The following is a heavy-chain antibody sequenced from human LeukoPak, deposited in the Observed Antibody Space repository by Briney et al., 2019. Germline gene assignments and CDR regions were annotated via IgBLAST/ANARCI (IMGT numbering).Heavy chain of an antibody. J-gene: IGHJ4*02. CDR2: IYYSGST. V-gene: IGHV4-31*03. Sequence: SETLSLTCTVSGDSISTGVYCSSWIRQHPGKGLEWIGYIYYSGSTYYNPSLKSRVTISVDTSKNQFSLKLSSVTAADTTVYDCARGRVVAARGGRQYYFGYWGQGTLVTVSS. CDR3: ARGRVVAARGGRQYYFGY. D-gene: IGHD2-15*01. CDR1: GDSISTGVYC.